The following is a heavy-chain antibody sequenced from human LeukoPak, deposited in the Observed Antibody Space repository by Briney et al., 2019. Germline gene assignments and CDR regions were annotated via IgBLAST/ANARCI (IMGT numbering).Heavy chain of an antibody. CDR1: GGSISSYY. J-gene: IGHJ4*02. D-gene: IGHD3-10*01. CDR3: ARGYRTYYYGSGSPLYFDY. V-gene: IGHV4-4*09. CDR2: IYTSGST. Sequence: PSETLSLTCTVSGGSISSYYWSWIRQPPGKGLEWIGYIYTSGSTNYSPSLKSRVTISVDTSKNQFSLKLSSVTAADTAVYYCARGYRTYYYGSGSPLYFDYWGQGTLVSVSS.